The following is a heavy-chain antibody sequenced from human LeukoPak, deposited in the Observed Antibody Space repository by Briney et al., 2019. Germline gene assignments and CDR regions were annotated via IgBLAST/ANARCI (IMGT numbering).Heavy chain of an antibody. Sequence: KTGVSLRLSCAASGFTFSSYSMNWVRQAPGKGLEWVSSISSSSSYIYYADSVKGRFTISRDNAKNSLYLQMNSLRAEDTAVYYCARDASVASTVGGWQWLAQFDYWGQGTLVTVSS. CDR3: ARDASVASTVGGWQWLAQFDY. V-gene: IGHV3-21*01. CDR1: GFTFSSYS. D-gene: IGHD6-19*01. J-gene: IGHJ4*02. CDR2: ISSSSSYI.